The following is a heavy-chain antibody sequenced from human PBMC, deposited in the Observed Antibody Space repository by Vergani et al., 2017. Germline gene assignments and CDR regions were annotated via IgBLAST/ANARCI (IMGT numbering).Heavy chain of an antibody. Sequence: EVQLLESGGGLVQPGGSLRLSCAASGFTFSSYSMNWVRQAPGKGLEWVSSISSSSSYIYYADSVKGRFTISRDNSKNTLYLQMNSLRAEDTAVYYCARPDTDYYYYGMDVWGQGTTVTVSS. CDR3: ARPDTDYYYYGMDV. J-gene: IGHJ6*02. CDR1: GFTFSSYS. D-gene: IGHD5-18*01. V-gene: IGHV3-21*01. CDR2: ISSSSSYI.